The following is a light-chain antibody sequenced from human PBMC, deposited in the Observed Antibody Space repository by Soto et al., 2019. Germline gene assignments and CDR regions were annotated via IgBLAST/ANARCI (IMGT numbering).Light chain of an antibody. Sequence: EIVMTQSPATLSVSPGEGATLSCRASQSVSSNLAWYQQKPGQAPRLLIYGASTRATGIPARFSGSGSGTECPLTISNLQSEDFAVYYCQQYDNWPPWTFGQGTKVEIK. J-gene: IGKJ1*01. CDR1: QSVSSN. V-gene: IGKV3-15*01. CDR2: GAS. CDR3: QQYDNWPPWT.